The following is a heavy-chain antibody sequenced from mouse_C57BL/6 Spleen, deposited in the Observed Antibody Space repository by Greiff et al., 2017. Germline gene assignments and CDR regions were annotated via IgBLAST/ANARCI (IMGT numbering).Heavy chain of an antibody. J-gene: IGHJ2*01. Sequence: EVQLVESEGGLVQPGSSMKLSCTASGFTFSDYYMAWVRQVPEKGLEWVANINYDGSSTYYLDSLKSRFIISRDNAKNILYLQMSSLKSEDTATYYCARGLYYYGSSYYYFDYWGQGTTLTVSS. D-gene: IGHD1-1*01. CDR1: GFTFSDYY. V-gene: IGHV5-16*01. CDR2: INYDGSST. CDR3: ARGLYYYGSSYYYFDY.